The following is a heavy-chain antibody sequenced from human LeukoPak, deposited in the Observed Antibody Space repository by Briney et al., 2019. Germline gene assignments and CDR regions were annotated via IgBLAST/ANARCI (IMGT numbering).Heavy chain of an antibody. D-gene: IGHD5-24*01. V-gene: IGHV3-74*01. CDR1: GFTFSSYW. CDR3: ASTRRDGYNYWAY. J-gene: IGHJ4*02. CDR2: INTDGSST. Sequence: GGSLRLSCAASGFTFSSYWMHWVRQAPGKGLVCVSRINTDGSSTNYADSVKGRFTISRDNAKNTLYLQMNSLRAEDTAVYYCASTRRDGYNYWAYWGQGTLVTVSS.